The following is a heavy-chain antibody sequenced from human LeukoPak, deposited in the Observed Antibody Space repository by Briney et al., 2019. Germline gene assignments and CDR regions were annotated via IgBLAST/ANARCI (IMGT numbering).Heavy chain of an antibody. V-gene: IGHV3-33*01. CDR1: GFTFSGYG. CDR2: IWYDGSNK. Sequence: GGSLRLSCAASGFTFSGYGMHWVRQAPGKGLEWVAVIWYDGSNKYYADSVKGRFTISRDNSKNTLYLQMNSLRAEDTAVYYCARADYYDSSGYGSHWGQGTLVTVTS. D-gene: IGHD3-22*01. J-gene: IGHJ4*02. CDR3: ARADYYDSSGYGSH.